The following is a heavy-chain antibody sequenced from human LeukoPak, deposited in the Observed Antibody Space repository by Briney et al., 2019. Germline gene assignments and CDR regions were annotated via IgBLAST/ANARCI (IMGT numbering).Heavy chain of an antibody. CDR3: AGPSSSGVGY. D-gene: IGHD6-6*01. V-gene: IGHV3-30*02. CDR1: GFTFSSYS. J-gene: IGHJ4*02. Sequence: PGGSLRLSCAASGFTFSSYSMNWVRQAPGKGLEWVAFIRYDGTNKYYADSVKGRFSISRDNSKNILYVQLNGLRVEDTAVYYCAGPSSSGVGYWGQGTLVTVSS. CDR2: IRYDGTNK.